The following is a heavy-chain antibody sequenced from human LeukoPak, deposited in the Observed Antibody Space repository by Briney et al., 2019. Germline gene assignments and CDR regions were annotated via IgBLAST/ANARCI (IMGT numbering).Heavy chain of an antibody. CDR2: IYTSGST. CDR1: GGSISSGSYY. CDR3: ATELVVPAAGRGPYFDY. Sequence: SSETLSLTCTVSGGSISSGSYYWSWIRQPAGKGLEWIGRIYTSGSTNYNPSLKSRVIISVDTSKNQFSLKLSSVTAADTAAYYCATELVVPAAGRGPYFDYWGQGTLVTVSS. J-gene: IGHJ4*02. D-gene: IGHD2-2*01. V-gene: IGHV4-61*02.